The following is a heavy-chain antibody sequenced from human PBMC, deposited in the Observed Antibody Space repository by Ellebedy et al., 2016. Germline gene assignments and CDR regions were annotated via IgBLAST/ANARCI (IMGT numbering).Heavy chain of an antibody. CDR3: ARAISGTTLRRAYYFYGMDV. D-gene: IGHD1-20*01. V-gene: IGHV3-21*01. CDR1: GFTVSSFG. J-gene: IGHJ6*02. Sequence: GESLKISCAASGFTVSSFGMNWVRHAPGKGLEWVSSIGDSGTHIYYADSVKGRFTISRDDAKNSLFLQMNSLRAEDSAVYYCARAISGTTLRRAYYFYGMDVWGQGTTVTVSS. CDR2: IGDSGTHI.